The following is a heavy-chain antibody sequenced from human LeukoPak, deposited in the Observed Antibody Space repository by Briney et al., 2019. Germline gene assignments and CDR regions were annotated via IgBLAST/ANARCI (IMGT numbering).Heavy chain of an antibody. J-gene: IGHJ3*02. V-gene: IGHV3-21*01. CDR3: ASNSWTDAFDI. CDR2: ISSSSSYI. CDR1: GFTFSSYS. D-gene: IGHD6-13*01. Sequence: GGSLRLSCAASGFTFSSYSMNWVRQAPGKGLEWVSSISSSSSYIYYADSVKGRFTISRDNAKNSLYLQMNSLRAEDTAVYYCASNSWTDAFDIWGQGTMVTVSS.